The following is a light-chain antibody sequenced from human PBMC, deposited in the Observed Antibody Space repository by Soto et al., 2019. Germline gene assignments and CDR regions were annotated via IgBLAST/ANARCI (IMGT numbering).Light chain of an antibody. CDR2: GAS. CDR1: QSVGSTY. CDR3: QQYGTVPLT. Sequence: IVLTHSPGTLSLSPGERATLSCRSIQSVGSTYLAWYQQKPGQAPRLLIFGASSRATGIPDRFSGSGSGTDFTLTISRLEPEDFEVFYCQQYGTVPLTFGGGTKVDIK. J-gene: IGKJ4*01. V-gene: IGKV3-20*01.